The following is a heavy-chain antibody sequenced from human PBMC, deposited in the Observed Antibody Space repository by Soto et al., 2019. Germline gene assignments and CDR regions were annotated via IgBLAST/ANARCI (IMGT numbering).Heavy chain of an antibody. J-gene: IGHJ4*02. CDR2: IYHSGKT. CDR3: ASRPAYISGKDY. V-gene: IGHV4-4*02. D-gene: IGHD3-3*02. Sequence: QVQLQESGPGLVKPSETLSLTCAVSGDSISSNTWWSWVRQSPGKGLEWIGEIYHSGKTNYKASPNSXAPXSXXKSKNQLSLNLTSVTAADTAVYFCASRPAYISGKDYWGQGTLVTVSS. CDR1: GDSISSNTW.